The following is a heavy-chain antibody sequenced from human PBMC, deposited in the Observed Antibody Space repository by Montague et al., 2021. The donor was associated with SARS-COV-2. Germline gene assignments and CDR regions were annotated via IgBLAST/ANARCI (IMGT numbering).Heavy chain of an antibody. CDR1: GGSISSSSYY. J-gene: IGHJ6*02. V-gene: IGHV4-39*07. CDR3: ARVGRQQLVRLSGMDV. CDR2: IYYSGST. Sequence: SETLSLTCTVSGGSISSSSYYWGWIRQPPGKGLEWIGSIYYSGSTYYNPSLKSRVTISVGTSKNQFSLKLSSVTAADTAVYYCARVGRQQLVRLSGMDVWGQGTTVTVYS. D-gene: IGHD6-13*01.